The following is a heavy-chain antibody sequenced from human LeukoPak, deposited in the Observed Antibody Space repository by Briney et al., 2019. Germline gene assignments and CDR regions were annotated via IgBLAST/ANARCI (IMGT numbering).Heavy chain of an antibody. CDR2: ISGSGGST. J-gene: IGHJ4*02. V-gene: IGHV3-23*01. CDR1: GFTFSSYA. CDR3: ARGVEPLAANTLAY. D-gene: IGHD1-14*01. Sequence: EAVGSLRLSCAASGFTFSSYAMSWVRQAPGKGLEWVSAISGSGGSTYYADSVKGRFTISRDNSKNTLYLQMNSLRAEDTAVYYCARGVEPLAANTLAYWGQGTLVTVSS.